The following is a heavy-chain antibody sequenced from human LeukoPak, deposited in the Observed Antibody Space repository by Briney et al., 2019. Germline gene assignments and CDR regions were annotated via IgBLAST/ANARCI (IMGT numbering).Heavy chain of an antibody. J-gene: IGHJ3*02. CDR3: ARVLAGYDTSGYYWDAFDI. V-gene: IGHV1-69*13. CDR2: IIPIFGTA. Sequence: SVKVSCKASGGTFSSYAISWVRQAPGQGLEWMGGIIPIFGTANYAQKFQGRVTITADESTSTAYMELSSLRSEDTAVYYCARVLAGYDTSGYYWDAFDIWGQGTMVSVSS. D-gene: IGHD3-22*01. CDR1: GGTFSSYA.